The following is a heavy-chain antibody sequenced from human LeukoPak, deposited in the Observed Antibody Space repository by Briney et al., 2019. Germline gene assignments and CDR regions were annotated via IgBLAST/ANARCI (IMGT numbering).Heavy chain of an antibody. CDR3: ARGKSGMAYFDY. CDR2: ITSSSTV. CDR1: GIIFKHAW. J-gene: IGHJ4*02. Sequence: GGSLRLSCAVSGIIFKHAWMNWVRQAPGKGLEWLSYITSSSTVQYADSVKGRFTISRDNAKNSLYLQMNSLRAEDTAVYYCARGKSGMAYFDYWGQGTLVTVSS. V-gene: IGHV3-69-1*01. D-gene: IGHD5-18*01.